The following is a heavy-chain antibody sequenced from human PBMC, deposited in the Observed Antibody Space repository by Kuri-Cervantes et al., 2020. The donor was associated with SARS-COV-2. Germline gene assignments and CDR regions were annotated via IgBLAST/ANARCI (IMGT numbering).Heavy chain of an antibody. Sequence: GGSLRLSCKGFGYTLTNFWISWVRQVPGKGLEWMGRIDPTDSYTKYSPSFQGHVTMSVDKSLNTAYLHWSSLKASDTAMYYCARVVVVTVPKGYYYYGMDVWGQGTTVTVSS. V-gene: IGHV5-10-1*01. CDR1: GYTLTNFW. D-gene: IGHD2-2*01. J-gene: IGHJ6*02. CDR3: ARVVVVTVPKGYYYYGMDV. CDR2: IDPTDSYT.